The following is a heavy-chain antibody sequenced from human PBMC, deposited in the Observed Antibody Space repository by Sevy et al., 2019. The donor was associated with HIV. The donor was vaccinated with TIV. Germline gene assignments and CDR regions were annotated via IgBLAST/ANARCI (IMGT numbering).Heavy chain of an antibody. CDR2: INPNSGGT. Sequence: ASLKVSCKASGYTFTGYYMHWLRQAPGQGLEWMGWINPNSGGTNYAQKFQDRVTMTRDTSISTAYMELSRLRSDDTALYYCARDMELVDEGTQEFYYWGQGTLVTVSS. J-gene: IGHJ4*02. V-gene: IGHV1-2*02. CDR3: ARDMELVDEGTQEFYY. D-gene: IGHD1-7*01. CDR1: GYTFTGYY.